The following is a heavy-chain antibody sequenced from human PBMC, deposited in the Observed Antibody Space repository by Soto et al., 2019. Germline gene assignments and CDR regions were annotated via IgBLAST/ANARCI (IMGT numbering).Heavy chain of an antibody. CDR1: GFTLSNFW. Sequence: GSLRLSCAASGFTLSNFWMTWVRQLPGKGLEWVASIKQDGSEQYYVGSVKGRFIVSRDNAQNTLYLQMNSLRVEDTAVYYCARPPHGMDVWGQGTTVTVSS. CDR3: ARPPHGMDV. J-gene: IGHJ6*02. CDR2: IKQDGSEQ. V-gene: IGHV3-7*03.